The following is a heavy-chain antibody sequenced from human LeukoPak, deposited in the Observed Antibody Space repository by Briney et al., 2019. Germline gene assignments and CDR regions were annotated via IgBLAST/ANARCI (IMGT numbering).Heavy chain of an antibody. V-gene: IGHV3-30*18. J-gene: IGHJ4*02. CDR1: GFTFSSYA. CDR3: AKDPTVKSYYFDY. CDR2: ISYDGSNK. Sequence: GESLRLSCAASGFTFSSYAMSWVRRAPGKGLEWVAVISYDGSNKYYADSVRGRFTISRDNSKNTLYLQMNSLRAEDTAVYYCAKDPTVKSYYFDYWGQGTLVTVSS. D-gene: IGHD4-17*01.